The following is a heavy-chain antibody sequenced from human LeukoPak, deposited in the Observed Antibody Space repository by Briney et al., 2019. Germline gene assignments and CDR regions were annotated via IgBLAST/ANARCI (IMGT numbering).Heavy chain of an antibody. V-gene: IGHV3-23*01. Sequence: PGGSLRLSCAASGFSLSSYGMSWVRQAPGKGLEWVSAISGSGGSTYHADSVKGRFTISRDNSKNTLYLQMNSLRAEDTAVYYCAKSDYYDSSGPSFDYWGQGTLVTVSS. CDR2: ISGSGGST. CDR3: AKSDYYDSSGPSFDY. J-gene: IGHJ4*02. CDR1: GFSLSSYG. D-gene: IGHD3-22*01.